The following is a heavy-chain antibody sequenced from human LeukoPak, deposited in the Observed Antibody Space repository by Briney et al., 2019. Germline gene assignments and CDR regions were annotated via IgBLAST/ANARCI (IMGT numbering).Heavy chain of an antibody. D-gene: IGHD5-18*01. Sequence: GASVTVSCKASGGTFSSYAISWVRQAPGQGLEWMGGIIPIFGTANYAQKFQGRVTITADESTSTAYMELSSLRSEDTAVYYCARDNLYGVQLMGGYYYGMDVWGQGTTVTVSS. CDR3: ARDNLYGVQLMGGYYYGMDV. V-gene: IGHV1-69*13. CDR1: GGTFSSYA. J-gene: IGHJ6*02. CDR2: IIPIFGTA.